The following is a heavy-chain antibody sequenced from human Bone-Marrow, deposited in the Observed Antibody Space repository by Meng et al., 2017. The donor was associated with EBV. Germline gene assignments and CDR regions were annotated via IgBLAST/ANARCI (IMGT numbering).Heavy chain of an antibody. CDR2: TDYMSKWYN. V-gene: IGHV6-1*01. CDR3: ARGGHNFDY. CDR1: GASVSSNSAG. J-gene: IGHJ4*02. Sequence: QAQPQLSDPGLGNASQTLSRTLSLSGASVSSNSAGWNWIRQSPPRGVEWLGRTDYMSKWYNDYAVSVKSRRTTNPDTSKNQFSLQLNSVTPEDTAVYYCARGGHNFDYWGQGTLVTVSS.